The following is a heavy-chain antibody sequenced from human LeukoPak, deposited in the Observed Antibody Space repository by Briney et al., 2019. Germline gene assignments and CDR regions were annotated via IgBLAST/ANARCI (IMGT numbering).Heavy chain of an antibody. CDR3: ARDLSMARGIGY. CDR1: GFTSSDHF. D-gene: IGHD3-10*01. V-gene: IGHV3-72*01. CDR2: IRNKANGHTT. J-gene: IGHJ4*02. Sequence: GGSLRLSCAASGFTSSDHFMDWVRQAPGKGLEWIGRIRNKANGHTTEYAASVKGRFTISREDSKNTLYLQMNNLRSEDTAVFYCARDLSMARGIGYWGQGTLVTVSS.